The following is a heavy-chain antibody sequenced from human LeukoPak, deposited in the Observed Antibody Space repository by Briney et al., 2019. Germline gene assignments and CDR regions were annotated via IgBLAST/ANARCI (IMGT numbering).Heavy chain of an antibody. CDR2: INPNSGGT. V-gene: IGHV1-2*02. CDR3: ARDVGPRNWFDP. CDR1: TFXXXY. Sequence: TFXXXYMHWVRQAPGQGLEWMGWINPNSGGTNYAQKFQGRVTMTRDTSISTAYMELSRLRSDDTAVYYCARDVGPRNWFDPWGQGTLVTVSS. J-gene: IGHJ5*02.